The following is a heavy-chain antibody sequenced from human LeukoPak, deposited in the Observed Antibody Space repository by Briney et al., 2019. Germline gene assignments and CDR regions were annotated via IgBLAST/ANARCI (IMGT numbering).Heavy chain of an antibody. CDR2: IMPTFGIA. CDR1: GGTFGHDG. V-gene: IGHV1-69*05. CDR3: ARASSSAHYTGAFDI. Sequence: SVKVSCKASGGTFGHDGINWVRQAPGQGLEWMGWIMPTFGIANNARSFQGRVTITTGESSNTVYRELSSLTSEDTAMYFCARASSSAHYTGAFDIWGQGTMLTVSS. D-gene: IGHD3-3*01. J-gene: IGHJ3*02.